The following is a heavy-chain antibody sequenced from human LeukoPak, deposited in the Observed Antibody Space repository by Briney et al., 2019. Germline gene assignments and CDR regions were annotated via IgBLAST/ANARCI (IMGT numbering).Heavy chain of an antibody. CDR2: IYSVGSK. Sequence: GGSLRLSCAASGFTVSSNYMSWVRQAPGKGLEWVSVIYSVGSKYYADSVKGRFTISRDNTKNTLYLQMNSRRAEDTAVYYCAREKTGAGLDYWGQGTLVTVSS. V-gene: IGHV3-66*02. J-gene: IGHJ4*02. CDR3: AREKTGAGLDY. CDR1: GFTVSSNY.